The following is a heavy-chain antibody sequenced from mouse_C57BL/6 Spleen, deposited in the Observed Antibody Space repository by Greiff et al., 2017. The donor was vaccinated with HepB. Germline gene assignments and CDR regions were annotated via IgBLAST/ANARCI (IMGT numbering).Heavy chain of an antibody. Sequence: VQLQQPGAELVRPGSSVKLSCKASGYTFTSYWMHWVKQRPIQGLEWIGNIDPSDSETHYNQKFKDKATLTVDKSSSTAYMQLSSLTSEDSAVYYCARFTFYYGSGNFDYWGQGTTLTVSS. J-gene: IGHJ2*01. CDR2: IDPSDSET. CDR1: GYTFTSYW. CDR3: ARFTFYYGSGNFDY. V-gene: IGHV1-52*01. D-gene: IGHD1-1*01.